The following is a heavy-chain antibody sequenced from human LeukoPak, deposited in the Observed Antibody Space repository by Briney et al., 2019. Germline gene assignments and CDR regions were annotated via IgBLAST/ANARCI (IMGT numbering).Heavy chain of an antibody. CDR2: ISSSGSTI. J-gene: IGHJ5*02. Sequence: GGSLRLSCAASGFTFSDYYMSWIRQAPGKGLEWVSYISSSGSTIYYADPVKGRFTISRDNAKNTLYLQMNSLRAEDTAVYYCATYGSSSWYSSWFDPWGQGTLVTVSS. D-gene: IGHD6-13*01. CDR1: GFTFSDYY. CDR3: ATYGSSSWYSSWFDP. V-gene: IGHV3-11*01.